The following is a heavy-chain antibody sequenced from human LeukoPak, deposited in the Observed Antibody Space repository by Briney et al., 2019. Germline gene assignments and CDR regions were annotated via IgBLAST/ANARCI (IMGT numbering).Heavy chain of an antibody. CDR3: ASVKLGYYYDTNGYFDS. CDR1: TDSIGKGLYH. D-gene: IGHD3-22*01. CDR2: IYYQGNT. Sequence: PSETLSLTCTVSTDSIGKGLYHWAWVRQPPGKGLEWIAEIYYQGNTYYNPSLSGRVTISVDTSKNQFSLQLNAVTAADTALYFCASVKLGYYYDTNGYFDSWGQGIPVTVSS. V-gene: IGHV4-39*07. J-gene: IGHJ4*02.